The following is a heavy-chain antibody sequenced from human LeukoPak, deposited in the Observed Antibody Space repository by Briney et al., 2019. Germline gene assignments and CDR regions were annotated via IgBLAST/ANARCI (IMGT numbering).Heavy chain of an antibody. CDR1: GGSITTTNY. J-gene: IGHJ4*02. CDR2: VSLAGRT. CDR3: SRESGPFCPFGH. D-gene: IGHD1-26*01. V-gene: IGHV4-4*02. Sequence: PSETLSLTCAVSGGSITTTNYWSWVRQPPGGGLEWIGEVSLAGRTRYNPSLKNRVNISIDESKNHLYLNLASVTVADTAVYYCSRESGPFCPFGHWGQGTLVAVTS.